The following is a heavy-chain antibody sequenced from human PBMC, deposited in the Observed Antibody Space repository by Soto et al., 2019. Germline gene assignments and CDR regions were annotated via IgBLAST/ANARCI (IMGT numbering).Heavy chain of an antibody. Sequence: QVQLQESGPGLVKPSETLSLTCTVSGGSLSSYYWSWIRQPAGKGLEWIGRISTSGSTNYNPSLKRRVTMSVDTSKNQFSLRLSLVPAADRAVYYCARGSFRSSSCYGFDYGAQGPLVTVSS. V-gene: IGHV4-4*07. D-gene: IGHD2-2*01. CDR2: ISTSGST. CDR3: ARGSFRSSSCYGFDY. CDR1: GGSLSSYY. J-gene: IGHJ4*02.